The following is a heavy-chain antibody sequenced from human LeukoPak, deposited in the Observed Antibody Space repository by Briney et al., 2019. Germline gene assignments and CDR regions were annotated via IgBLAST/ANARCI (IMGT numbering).Heavy chain of an antibody. CDR3: ARLGNLDY. CDR2: INTGNDNT. CDR1: GYTFTTYA. V-gene: IGHV1-3*04. Sequence: ASVKVSCKASGYTFTTYAIHWVRQAPGQRLEWMGWINTGNDNTRYSQMFQGRLTITRDTSASTVYMELNSLRAEDTAVYYCARLGNLDYWGQGTLVTVSS. D-gene: IGHD1-26*01. J-gene: IGHJ4*02.